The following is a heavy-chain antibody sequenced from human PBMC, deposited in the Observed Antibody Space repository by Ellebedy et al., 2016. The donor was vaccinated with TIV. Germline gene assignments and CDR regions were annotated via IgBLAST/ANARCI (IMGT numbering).Heavy chain of an antibody. J-gene: IGHJ5*02. D-gene: IGHD4-17*01. Sequence: GESLKISCAASGFNFRSYWMTWVRQAPGKGLEWVAKIRQEGDEIYYVESVKGRFTISRDNAKNSLFLQMNSLRVEDTAVYYCARRASYGDYAVQINPWFDPWGQGTLVTVSS. CDR2: IRQEGDEI. CDR1: GFNFRSYW. V-gene: IGHV3-7*01. CDR3: ARRASYGDYAVQINPWFDP.